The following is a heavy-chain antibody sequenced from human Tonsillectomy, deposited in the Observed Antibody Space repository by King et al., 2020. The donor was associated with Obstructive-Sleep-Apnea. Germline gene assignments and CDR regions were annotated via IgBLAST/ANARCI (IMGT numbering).Heavy chain of an antibody. J-gene: IGHJ4*02. CDR1: GVSPSTSGVG. D-gene: IGHD5-24*01. Sequence: ITLKESGPTLVKPTQSLTLTCTCYGVSPSTSGVGLGWIRKPPWKALEWLALIYWYDDKCYSPSLKSSLTITKDTSKNQVVLTMTNMDPVDTATYYCARRLGDGYSHFDFWGQGTLVTVSS. CDR3: ARRLGDGYSHFDF. CDR2: IYWYDDK. V-gene: IGHV2-5*01.